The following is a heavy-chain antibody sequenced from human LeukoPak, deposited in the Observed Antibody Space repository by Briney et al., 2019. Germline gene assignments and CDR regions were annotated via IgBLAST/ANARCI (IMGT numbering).Heavy chain of an antibody. D-gene: IGHD3-22*01. CDR1: GFIFDDYD. J-gene: IGHJ4*02. Sequence: GGSLRLSCAASGFIFDDYDMNWVRQAPGKGLEWVSHINWNGNTIGYGDSVKGRFTISRDNAKNSLYLQMNSLRAEDTAFYYCARGLTGGYPYFENWGQGTLVTVSS. CDR3: ARGLTGGYPYFEN. CDR2: INWNGNTI. V-gene: IGHV3-20*04.